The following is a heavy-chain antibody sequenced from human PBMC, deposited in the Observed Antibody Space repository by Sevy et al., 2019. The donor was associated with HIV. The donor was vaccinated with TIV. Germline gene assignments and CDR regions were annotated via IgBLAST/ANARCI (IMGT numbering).Heavy chain of an antibody. D-gene: IGHD3-22*01. CDR2: IKQDGSEK. V-gene: IGHV3-7*01. Sequence: GGSLRLSCAASGFTFSSYWMSWVRQAPGKGLEWGANIKQDGSEKYYVDSVKGRFTISRDNAKNSLYLQMNSLRAEDTAVYYCARGTTMIVVNNWFDPWGQGTLVTVSS. CDR1: GFTFSSYW. J-gene: IGHJ5*02. CDR3: ARGTTMIVVNNWFDP.